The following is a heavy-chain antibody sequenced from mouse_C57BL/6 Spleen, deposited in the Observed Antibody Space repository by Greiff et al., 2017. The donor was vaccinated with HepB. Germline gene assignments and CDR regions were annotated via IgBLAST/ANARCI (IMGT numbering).Heavy chain of an antibody. V-gene: IGHV1-69*01. D-gene: IGHD1-1*02. CDR3: ARGGWGYAMDY. CDR2: IYPCDGNT. Sequence: QVQLQQPGAELVMPGASVKLSCKASGYTFTSYWMHWVKQRPGQGLEWIGEIYPCDGNTNYNEKFKGKSTLTVDKSSSTAYMQLSSLTSEDSAVYYCARGGWGYAMDYWGQGTSVTVAS. CDR1: GYTFTSYW. J-gene: IGHJ4*01.